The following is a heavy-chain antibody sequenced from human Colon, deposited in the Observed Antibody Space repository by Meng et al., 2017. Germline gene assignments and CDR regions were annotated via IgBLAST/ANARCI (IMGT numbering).Heavy chain of an antibody. CDR1: GGTLSNYY. J-gene: IGHJ4*02. CDR2: IYSSRST. Sequence: QVLEQGGGPGLLKPSGSLSLTCAVFGGTLSNYYWSWMRQPPGKGLVWVTSIYSSRSTSYASSVKGRITISRHSSKNMLYLKMSRLTAEDTAVYYWTGVVATAADAFDYWGQGTLVTVSS. D-gene: IGHD2-15*01. V-gene: IGHV4-59*01. CDR3: TGVVATAADAFDY.